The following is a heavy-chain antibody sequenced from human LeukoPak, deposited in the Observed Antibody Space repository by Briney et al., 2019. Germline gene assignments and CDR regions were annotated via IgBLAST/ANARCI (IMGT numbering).Heavy chain of an antibody. CDR3: AKEGNYYDSSGYYRSYYFDY. CDR2: ISYDGSNK. CDR1: GFTFSSYA. V-gene: IGHV3-30*18. D-gene: IGHD3-22*01. Sequence: GGSLRLSCAAAGFTFSSYAMHWVRQAPGKGLEWVAVISYDGSNKYYADSVKGRFTISRDNSKNTLDLQMNSLRAEDTAVYHCAKEGNYYDSSGYYRSYYFDYWGQGTLVTVSS. J-gene: IGHJ4*02.